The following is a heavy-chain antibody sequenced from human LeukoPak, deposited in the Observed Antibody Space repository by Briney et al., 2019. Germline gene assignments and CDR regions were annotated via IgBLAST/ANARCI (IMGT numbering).Heavy chain of an antibody. D-gene: IGHD1-7*01. CDR2: ISGSGGST. CDR1: GFTLSSYW. V-gene: IGHV3-23*01. CDR3: AKDEWPITGTTAFFDY. J-gene: IGHJ4*02. Sequence: GGSLRLSCAASGFTLSSYWMSWVRQAPGKGLEWVSAISGSGGSTYYADSVKGRFTISRDNSKNTLYLQMNSLRAEDTAVYYCAKDEWPITGTTAFFDYWGQGTLVTVSS.